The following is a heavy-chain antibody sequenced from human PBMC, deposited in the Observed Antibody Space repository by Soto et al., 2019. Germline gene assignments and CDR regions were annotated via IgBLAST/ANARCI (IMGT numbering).Heavy chain of an antibody. V-gene: IGHV4-59*08. J-gene: IGHJ4*02. D-gene: IGHD5-12*01. CDR3: ARHSGHIFFDY. CDR1: GGSIRSYY. CDR2: IYYSGST. Sequence: SETLSLTCAVFGGSIRSYYWSWIRQPPGKGLEWIGYIYYSGSTNYNPSLKSRVTISVDTSKNQFSLKLSSVTAADTAVYYCARHSGHIFFDYWGQGTLVPVSS.